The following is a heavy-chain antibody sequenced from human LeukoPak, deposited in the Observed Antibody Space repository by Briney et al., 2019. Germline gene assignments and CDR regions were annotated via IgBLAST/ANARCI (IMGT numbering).Heavy chain of an antibody. CDR3: ARGYSYGGSYFDY. CDR1: GGSIRSSSYY. J-gene: IGHJ4*02. CDR2: IYYSGTT. V-gene: IGHV4-39*01. D-gene: IGHD5-18*01. Sequence: SETLSLTCTVSGGSIRSSSYYWGWIRQPPGKGLGWIGTIYYSGTTYYNPSLTGRVTISVDASKNQFSLKLSSVTAADTAVYYCARGYSYGGSYFDYWGQGTLVTVSS.